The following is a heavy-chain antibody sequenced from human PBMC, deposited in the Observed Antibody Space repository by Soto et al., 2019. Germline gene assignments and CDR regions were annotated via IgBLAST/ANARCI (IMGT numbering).Heavy chain of an antibody. D-gene: IGHD3-10*01. CDR1: GGTFSSYA. Sequence: QVQLVQSGAEVKKPGSSVKVSCKASGGTFSSYAISWVRQAPGQGLEWMGGIIPIFGTANYAQKFQGRVTITADESTSTGYMELSSLRSEDTAVYYCARGPLRITMVRGYYSDAFDIWGQGTMVTVSS. V-gene: IGHV1-69*12. CDR2: IIPIFGTA. J-gene: IGHJ3*02. CDR3: ARGPLRITMVRGYYSDAFDI.